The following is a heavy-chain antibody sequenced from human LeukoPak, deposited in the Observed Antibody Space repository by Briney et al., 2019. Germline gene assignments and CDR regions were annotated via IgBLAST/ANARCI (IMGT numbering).Heavy chain of an antibody. CDR1: GFTFSSYE. CDR3: ARAQLNVGMATYYFDY. CDR2: IYSGGST. J-gene: IGHJ4*02. D-gene: IGHD5-24*01. Sequence: GGSLRLSCAASGFTFSSYEMNWVRQAPGKGLEWVSVIYSGGSTYYADSVKGRFTISRDNSKNTLYLQMNSLRAEDTAVYYCARAQLNVGMATYYFDYWGQGTLVTVSS. V-gene: IGHV3-53*01.